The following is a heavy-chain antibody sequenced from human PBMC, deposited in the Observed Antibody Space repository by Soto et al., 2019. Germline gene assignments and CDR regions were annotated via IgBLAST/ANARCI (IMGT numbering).Heavy chain of an antibody. D-gene: IGHD2-15*01. Sequence: GGSLRLSCAASGFTFSTYSMTWVRQAPGKGLEWVAHITASGGTTYYADSVRGRFTISRDTSRNTLYLQMNSLGAEDTAVYYCAREGWPLLQTGMDVWGQGTTVTVSS. CDR2: ITASGGTT. J-gene: IGHJ6*02. CDR1: GFTFSTYS. CDR3: AREGWPLLQTGMDV. V-gene: IGHV3-23*01.